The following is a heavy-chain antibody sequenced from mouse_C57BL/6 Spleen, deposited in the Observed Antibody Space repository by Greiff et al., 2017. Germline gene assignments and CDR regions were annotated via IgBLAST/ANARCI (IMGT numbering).Heavy chain of an antibody. Sequence: VQLKQSGPELVKPGASVKISCKASGYSFTGYYMNWVKQSPEKSLEWIGEINPSTGGTTYNQKFKAKATLTVDKSSSTAYMQLKSLTSEDSAVYYCATTVVATDYFDYWGQGTTLTVSS. CDR2: INPSTGGT. CDR3: ATTVVATDYFDY. D-gene: IGHD1-1*01. V-gene: IGHV1-42*01. CDR1: GYSFTGYY. J-gene: IGHJ2*01.